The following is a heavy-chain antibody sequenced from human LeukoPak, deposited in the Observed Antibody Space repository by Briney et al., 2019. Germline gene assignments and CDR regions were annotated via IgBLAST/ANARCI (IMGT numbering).Heavy chain of an antibody. CDR3: ARHVEQRLTPFDY. CDR2: INHSGST. CDR1: GGSLRGHY. V-gene: IGHV4-34*01. J-gene: IGHJ4*02. Sequence: SETLSLTCAVYGGSLRGHYWSWIRQTPGMGLEWIGEINHSGSTNCNPSLKSRVSISVETSKTQFSLKLSSVTAADTAVYYCARHVEQRLTPFDYWGQGILVTVSS. D-gene: IGHD2-21*02.